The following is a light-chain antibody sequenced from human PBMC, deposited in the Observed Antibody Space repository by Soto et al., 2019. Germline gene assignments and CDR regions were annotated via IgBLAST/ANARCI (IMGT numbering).Light chain of an antibody. CDR2: GAS. Sequence: EIVLTQSPGTLSLSPGERATLSCRASQSVASRNLAWYQQKSGQAPRLLIYGASSRAIHTPDRFSGSGSGTDFTLTISRLEPEDCAVYYCQQFGGSLTWTFGQGTKVDIK. V-gene: IGKV3-20*01. CDR3: QQFGGSLTWT. J-gene: IGKJ1*01. CDR1: QSVASRN.